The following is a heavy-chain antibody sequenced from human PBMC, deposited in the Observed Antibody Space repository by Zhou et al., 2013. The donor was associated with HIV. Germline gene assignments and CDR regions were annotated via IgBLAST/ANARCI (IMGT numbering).Heavy chain of an antibody. D-gene: IGHD3-10*01. CDR2: MNPNSGNT. Sequence: QVQLVQSGAEVKKPGASVKVSCKASGYTFTSYGISWVRQAPGQGLEWMGWMNPNSGNTGYAEKFQGRVTITRNTSISTAYMELSSLRSEDTAVYYCARDRRRYYALDPWGQGTLVTVSS. J-gene: IGHJ5*02. CDR1: GYTFTSYG. CDR3: ARDRRRYYALDP. V-gene: IGHV1-8*03.